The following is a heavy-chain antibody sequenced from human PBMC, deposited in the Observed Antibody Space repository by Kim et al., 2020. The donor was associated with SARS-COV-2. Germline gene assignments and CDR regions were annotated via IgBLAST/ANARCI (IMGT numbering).Heavy chain of an antibody. D-gene: IGHD5-18*01. Sequence: DSVKGRFTISRDNSKNTLDLQMNSLRAEDTAVYYCARDLEYSYGHWYFDLWGRGTLVTVSS. CDR3: ARDLEYSYGHWYFDL. J-gene: IGHJ2*01. V-gene: IGHV3-30*07.